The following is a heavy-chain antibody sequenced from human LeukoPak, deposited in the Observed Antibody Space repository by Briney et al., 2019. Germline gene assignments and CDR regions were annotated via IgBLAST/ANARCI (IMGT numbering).Heavy chain of an antibody. D-gene: IGHD6-13*01. J-gene: IGHJ4*01. CDR2: IWYDGGNK. CDR1: GFTFSIYG. V-gene: IGHV3-33*01. CDR3: ARDGFISNTWYGFLGF. Sequence: GGPLRLSCAASGFTFSIYGMHWLRQAPGKGLEWVAVIWYDGGNKRYADSVKGRFTISRDNSKNTLDLQMNSLRADDTVVYYCARDGFISNTWYGFLGFWGQGTLVTVSS.